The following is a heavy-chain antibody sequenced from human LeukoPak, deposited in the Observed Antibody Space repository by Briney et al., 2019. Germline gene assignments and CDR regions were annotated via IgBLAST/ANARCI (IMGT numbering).Heavy chain of an antibody. CDR3: ARDLGYSYGYMLFY. CDR1: VYTFTGYY. V-gene: IGHV1-2*02. D-gene: IGHD5-18*01. J-gene: IGHJ4*02. Sequence: GASVKVSCKASVYTFTGYYMHWVRQAPGHGLEWMGWINPNSGGTNYAQKFQGRVTMTRDTTISTAYMELRRLRSDDTAVYYCARDLGYSYGYMLFYWGQGTLVTVSS. CDR2: INPNSGGT.